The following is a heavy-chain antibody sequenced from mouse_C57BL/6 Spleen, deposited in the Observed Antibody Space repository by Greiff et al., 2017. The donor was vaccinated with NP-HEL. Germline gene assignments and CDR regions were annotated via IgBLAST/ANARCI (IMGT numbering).Heavy chain of an antibody. D-gene: IGHD1-1*01. J-gene: IGHJ1*03. Sequence: EVQLQESGTVLARPGASVKMSCKTSGYTFTSYWMHWVKQRPGQGLEWIGAIYPGNSDTSYNQKFKGKAKLTAVTSASTAYLELSSLTNEDSAVYYCTIAGGTTSYWDWYFDVWGTGTTVTVSS. CDR3: TIAGGTTSYWDWYFDV. CDR1: GYTFTSYW. CDR2: IYPGNSDT. V-gene: IGHV1-5*01.